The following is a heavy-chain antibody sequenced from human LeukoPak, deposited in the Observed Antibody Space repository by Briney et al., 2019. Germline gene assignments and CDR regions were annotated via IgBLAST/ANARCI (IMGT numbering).Heavy chain of an antibody. J-gene: IGHJ4*02. D-gene: IGHD6-19*01. Sequence: TGGSLRLSCAASGFTFDDYAMHWVRQAPGKGLEWVSGISWNSGSIGCADSVKGRFTISRDNAENSLYLQMNSLRAEDTALYYCAKDIGDIGGWYYFDYWGQGTLVTVSS. CDR3: AKDIGDIGGWYYFDY. V-gene: IGHV3-9*01. CDR1: GFTFDDYA. CDR2: ISWNSGSI.